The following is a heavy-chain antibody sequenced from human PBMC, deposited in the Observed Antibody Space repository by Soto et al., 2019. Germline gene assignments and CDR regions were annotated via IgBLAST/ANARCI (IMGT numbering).Heavy chain of an antibody. CDR2: ISYDGSNK. CDR1: GFTFSSYG. CDR3: AKAPDEGNDY. J-gene: IGHJ4*02. V-gene: IGHV3-30*18. Sequence: QVQLVESGGGVVQPGRCLRLSCAASGFTFSSYGMHWVRQAPGKGLEWVAVISYDGSNKYYADSVKGRFTISRDNSKNTLYLQMNSLRAEDTAVYYCAKAPDEGNDYWGQGTLVTVSS. D-gene: IGHD3-10*01.